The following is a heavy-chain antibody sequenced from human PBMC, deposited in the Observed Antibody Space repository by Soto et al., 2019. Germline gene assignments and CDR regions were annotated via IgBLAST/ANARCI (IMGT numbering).Heavy chain of an antibody. V-gene: IGHV4-34*01. CDR1: GGSFSGYY. CDR2: INHSGST. CDR3: ARRSIVVVVAATSPEGSLDV. D-gene: IGHD2-15*01. J-gene: IGHJ6*02. Sequence: QVQLQQWGAGLLKPSETLSLTCAVYGGSFSGYYWSWIRQPPGKGLEWIGEINHSGSTNYNPSLKSRVTISVDTSKNQFSLKLSSVTAADTAVYYCARRSIVVVVAATSPEGSLDVWGQGTTVTVSS.